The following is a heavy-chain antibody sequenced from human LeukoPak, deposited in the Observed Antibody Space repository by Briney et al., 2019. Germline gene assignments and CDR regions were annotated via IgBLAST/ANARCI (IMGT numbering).Heavy chain of an antibody. CDR2: INHSGST. Sequence: SETLSLTCAVYGESFSGYYWSWIRQPPGKGLEWIGEINHSGSTNYNPSLKSRVTISVDMSKNQFSLKLSSVTAADTAVYYCARGRLSRYGMDVWGKGTTVTVSS. V-gene: IGHV4-34*01. CDR3: ARGRLSRYGMDV. D-gene: IGHD2-15*01. CDR1: GESFSGYY. J-gene: IGHJ6*04.